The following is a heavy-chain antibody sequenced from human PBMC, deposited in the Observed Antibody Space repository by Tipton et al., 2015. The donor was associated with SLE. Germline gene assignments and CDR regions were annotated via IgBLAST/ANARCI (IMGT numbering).Heavy chain of an antibody. J-gene: IGHJ5*01. Sequence: QLVQSGPEVKKPGASVKVSCKASGYTFTDYCIHWMRQAPGQGLERMAWIHPISGGSNRAQKFQGSVTMARDTSISTAYMELSGLRSDDTAVYYCARGQGWFDSWGQGTLVTVSS. V-gene: IGHV1-2*02. CDR3: ARGQGWFDS. CDR2: IHPISGGS. CDR1: GYTFTDYC.